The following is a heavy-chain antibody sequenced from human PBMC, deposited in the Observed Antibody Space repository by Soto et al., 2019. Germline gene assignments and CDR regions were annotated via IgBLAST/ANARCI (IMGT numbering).Heavy chain of an antibody. V-gene: IGHV1-18*01. CDR1: GYTFTSYG. J-gene: IGHJ4*01. Sequence: QVQLVQSGAEVKKPGASVKVSCKASGYTFTSYGISWVRQAPVQGLEWMGWISAYNGNTNYAQKIQGRVTMSTDTSTSTAYLELRSLRFDDTAVYYCAKATVGGTTGFDYWGQRTLRTLSP. CDR3: AKATVGGTTGFDY. D-gene: IGHD6-19*01. CDR2: ISAYNGNT.